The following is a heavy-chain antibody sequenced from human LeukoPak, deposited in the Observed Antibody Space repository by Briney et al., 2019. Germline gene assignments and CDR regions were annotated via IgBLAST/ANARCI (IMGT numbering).Heavy chain of an antibody. J-gene: IGHJ4*02. CDR1: GFTFSNAW. D-gene: IGHD6-6*01. V-gene: IGHV3-15*01. CDR3: AKDFGYSSSSYFDY. CDR2: IKSKTDGGTT. Sequence: GGSLRLSCAASGFTFSNAWMSWVRQAPGKGLEWVGRIKSKTDGGTTDYAAPVKGRFTISRDDSKNTLYLQMNSLRAEDTAVYYCAKDFGYSSSSYFDYWGQGTLVTVSS.